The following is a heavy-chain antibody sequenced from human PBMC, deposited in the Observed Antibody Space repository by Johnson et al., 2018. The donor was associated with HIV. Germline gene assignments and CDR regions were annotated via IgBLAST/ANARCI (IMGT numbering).Heavy chain of an antibody. Sequence: VQLVEPGGGVVQPGRSLRLSCAASGFTFDDYAMHWVRPAPGKGLEWGSGISWNSGSICYAASVKGRFTISRDNAKNSLYLQMNSLRAEDTALYYCARGPYCSSSGCYGSGTYSSAFDIWGQGTMVTVSS. V-gene: IGHV3-9*01. CDR3: ARGPYCSSSGCYGSGTYSSAFDI. CDR1: GFTFDDYA. D-gene: IGHD2-2*01. CDR2: ISWNSGSI. J-gene: IGHJ3*02.